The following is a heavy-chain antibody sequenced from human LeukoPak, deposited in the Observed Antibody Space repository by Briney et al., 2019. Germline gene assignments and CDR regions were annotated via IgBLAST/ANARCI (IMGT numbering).Heavy chain of an antibody. CDR2: ISGSGGRT. V-gene: IGHV3-23*01. CDR1: GFTFSSYA. CDR3: AKGSSIAVAATPFDY. J-gene: IGHJ4*02. D-gene: IGHD6-19*01. Sequence: GGSLRLSCAASGFTFSSYAMSWVRQAPGKGLEWVSAISGSGGRTYYTDSVKGRFTISRDNSKNTLYLQMNSLRAEDTAVYYCAKGSSIAVAATPFDYWGQGTLLTVSS.